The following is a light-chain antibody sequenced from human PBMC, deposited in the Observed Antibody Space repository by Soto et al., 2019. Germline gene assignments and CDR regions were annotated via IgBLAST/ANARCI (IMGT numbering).Light chain of an antibody. CDR2: DAS. J-gene: IGKJ1*01. V-gene: IGKV1-5*01. CDR1: QSMNDW. CDR3: LRYNAFSQT. Sequence: DIQMTQSPSTLSASVGDRVTITCRASQSMNDWLAWYRQKPGKAPKVLIYDASSLQSGVPSRFSGSGSGTEFTLTIDSLQPDDVATYYCLRYNAFSQTFGQGTKV.